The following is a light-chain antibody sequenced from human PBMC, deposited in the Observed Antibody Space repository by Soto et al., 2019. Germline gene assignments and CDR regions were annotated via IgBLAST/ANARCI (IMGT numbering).Light chain of an antibody. V-gene: IGLV1-40*01. CDR3: QSYDSILSGSVV. J-gene: IGLJ2*01. Sequence: QSVLTQPPSVSGAPGQRVTLSCTWSSSNIGAGYDVHWYQQLPGKAPKLLIYGNSNRPSGVPDRFSGSKSGTSASLAITGLQAEDEADYYCQSYDSILSGSVVFGGGTKLTVL. CDR2: GNS. CDR1: SSNIGAGYD.